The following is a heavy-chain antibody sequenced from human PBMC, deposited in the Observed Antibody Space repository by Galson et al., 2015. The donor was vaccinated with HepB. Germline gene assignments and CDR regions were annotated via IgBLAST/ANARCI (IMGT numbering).Heavy chain of an antibody. CDR1: GGSISSSNW. CDR2: IYHSGST. V-gene: IGHV4-4*02. Sequence: ETLSLTCAVSGGSISSSNWWSWVRQPPGKGLEWIGEIYHSGSTNYNPSLKSRVTISVDKSKNQFSLKLSSVTAADTAVYYCARSGDSSGWSRYFDYWGQGTLVTVSS. CDR3: ARSGDSSGWSRYFDY. D-gene: IGHD6-19*01. J-gene: IGHJ4*02.